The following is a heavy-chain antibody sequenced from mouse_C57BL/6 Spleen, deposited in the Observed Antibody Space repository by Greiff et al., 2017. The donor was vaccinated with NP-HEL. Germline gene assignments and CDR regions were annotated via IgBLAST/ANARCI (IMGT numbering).Heavy chain of an antibody. CDR2: INPGSGGT. CDR3: ARWGYCVWFAY. J-gene: IGHJ3*01. D-gene: IGHD2-14*01. CDR1: GYAFTKYL. Sequence: QVQLKESGAELVRPGTSVKVSCKASGYAFTKYLIEWVKQRPGQGLEWIGVINPGSGGTNYNEKFKGKATLTADKSSSTAYMQLSSLTSEDSAVYFCARWGYCVWFAYWGQGTLVTVSA. V-gene: IGHV1-54*01.